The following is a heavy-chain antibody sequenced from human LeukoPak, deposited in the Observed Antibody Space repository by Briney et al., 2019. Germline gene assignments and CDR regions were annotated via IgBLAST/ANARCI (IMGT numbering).Heavy chain of an antibody. V-gene: IGHV1-2*02. CDR3: ARDVIVGATTGPNY. J-gene: IGHJ4*02. D-gene: IGHD1-26*01. Sequence: ASVTVSCKASGYTFTDYYLHWLRQAPGQGLEWMGWFNPNSGGAKYAQKFQGRVTMTRDTSINTAYMELSRVRYDDTALYYCARDVIVGATTGPNYWGQGTLVTVSS. CDR2: FNPNSGGA. CDR1: GYTFTDYY.